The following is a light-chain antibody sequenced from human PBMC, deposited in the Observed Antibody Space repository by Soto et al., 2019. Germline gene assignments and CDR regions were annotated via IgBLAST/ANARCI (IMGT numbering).Light chain of an antibody. CDR3: QHPHSYPFR. J-gene: IGKJ5*01. CDR1: QTISSW. Sequence: DIQMTQSPSTLSGSVGDRVTITCRASQTISSWLAWYQQKPGKAPKLLIYKASTLKSGVPSRFSGSGSGTEFTLTISSLQPEDFATYYCQHPHSYPFRFGQGTRLEIK. V-gene: IGKV1-5*03. CDR2: KAS.